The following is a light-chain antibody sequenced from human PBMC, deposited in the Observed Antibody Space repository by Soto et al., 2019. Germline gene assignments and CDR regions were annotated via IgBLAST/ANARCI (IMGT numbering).Light chain of an antibody. CDR2: IND. V-gene: IGLV1-44*01. CDR3: AAWDDSLNAL. CDR1: SSNIGDNP. J-gene: IGLJ1*01. Sequence: QSVLTQPPSASGTPGQRITISCSGSSSNIGDNPVNWYQQLPGAAPKLLIYINDQRHSGVPDRFSGSKSGTSASLAISGLQPEDEADYYCAAWDDSLNALFGTGTKVTVL.